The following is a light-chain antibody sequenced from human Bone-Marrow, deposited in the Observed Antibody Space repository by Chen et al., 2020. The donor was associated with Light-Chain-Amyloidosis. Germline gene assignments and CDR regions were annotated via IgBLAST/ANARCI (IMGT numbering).Light chain of an antibody. V-gene: IGKV3-20*01. CDR1: QTISSNY. Sequence: EIVFTQSPGTLSLSPAEGANLSCRASQTISSNYLTWYQQKFGQAPSLLIYGSSSRATGIPDRFTGSGSGTDFALTINRLEPEDFAMYYCQQYGTSPHTFGGGTKVEIK. CDR2: GSS. J-gene: IGKJ4*01. CDR3: QQYGTSPHT.